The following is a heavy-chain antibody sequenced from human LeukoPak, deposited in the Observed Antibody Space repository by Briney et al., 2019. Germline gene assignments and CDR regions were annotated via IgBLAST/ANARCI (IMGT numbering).Heavy chain of an antibody. V-gene: IGHV1-8*03. D-gene: IGHD3-22*01. J-gene: IGHJ4*02. CDR2: MNPNSGNT. Sequence: GASVKVSCRASGYTFTSYDINWVRQATGQGLEWMGWMNPNSGNTGYAQKFQGRVTITRNTSINTAYLQWSSLKASDTAMYYCARHLGHYYDTSGYYSHFDYWGQGTLVTVSS. CDR1: GYTFTSYD. CDR3: ARHLGHYYDTSGYYSHFDY.